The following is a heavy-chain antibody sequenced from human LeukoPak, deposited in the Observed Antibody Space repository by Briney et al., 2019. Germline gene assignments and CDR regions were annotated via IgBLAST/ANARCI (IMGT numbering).Heavy chain of an antibody. CDR2: FDPEDGET. D-gene: IGHD5-18*01. J-gene: IGHJ6*03. Sequence: ASVKDSCEVSGYTLTELSIHWVPQAPGKGLGWMGGFDPEDGETIYAQKFRGRVTVTEDTSTDTAYMELSSLRSEDTAAYYCATDKSLRYSCMDVWGKGTTVTVSS. CDR3: ATDKSLRYSCMDV. CDR1: GYTLTELS. V-gene: IGHV1-24*01.